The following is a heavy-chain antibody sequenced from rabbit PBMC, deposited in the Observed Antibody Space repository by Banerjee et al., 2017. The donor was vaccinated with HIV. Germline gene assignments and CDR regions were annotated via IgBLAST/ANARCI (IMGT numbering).Heavy chain of an antibody. D-gene: IGHD6-1*01. CDR2: IDPVFGST. J-gene: IGHJ6*01. V-gene: IGHV1S40*01. CDR3: ARDIDYTYGYAGYAYVPYYGMDL. Sequence: QSLEESGGDLVKPGASLTLTCKASGLDFSLSYWICWVRQAPGKGLAWIGYIDPVFGSTYYASWVNGRFTISSHNAQNTLYLQLTSLTAADTATYFCARDIDYTYGYAGYAYVPYYGMDLWGQGTLVTVS. CDR1: GLDFSLSYW.